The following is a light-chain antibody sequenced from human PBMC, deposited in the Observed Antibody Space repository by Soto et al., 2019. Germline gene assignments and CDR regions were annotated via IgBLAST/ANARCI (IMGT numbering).Light chain of an antibody. V-gene: IGLV2-14*01. CDR1: SSDVGGYNY. CDR3: SSYTASSTLEV. CDR2: EVS. J-gene: IGLJ1*01. Sequence: SVLTQPASVSGSPGQSITISCTGTSSDVGGYNYVSWYQQHPGKAPKLIIYEVSDRPSGVSNRFSGSKSGNTASLTISRLQTEDEADYYCSSYTASSTLEVFGTGTKVTVL.